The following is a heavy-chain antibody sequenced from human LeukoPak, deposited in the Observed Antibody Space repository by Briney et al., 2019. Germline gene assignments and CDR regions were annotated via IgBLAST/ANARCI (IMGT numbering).Heavy chain of an antibody. D-gene: IGHD3-9*01. CDR2: IWYDGSNK. V-gene: IGHV3-33*01. CDR1: RFTFSTYG. CDR3: ARGFDRYLPPGNDAFDI. J-gene: IGHJ3*02. Sequence: GGSLRLSCAASRFTFSTYGMHWVRQAPGKGLEWVAFIWYDGSNKYYADSVKGRFTISRDNSKNTLYLQMNSLRAEDTAVYYCARGFDRYLPPGNDAFDIWGLGTMVTVSS.